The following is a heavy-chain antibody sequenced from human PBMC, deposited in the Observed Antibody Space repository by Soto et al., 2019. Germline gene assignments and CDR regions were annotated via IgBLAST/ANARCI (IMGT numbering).Heavy chain of an antibody. Sequence: SVKVSCKASGGTFSSYAISWVRQAPGQGLEWMGGIIPIFGTANYAQKFQGRVTITADESTSTAYMELSSLRSEDTAVYYCARDVQQRGWLDPWGQGTLVTVYS. J-gene: IGHJ5*02. D-gene: IGHD6-13*01. CDR2: IIPIFGTA. V-gene: IGHV1-69*13. CDR3: ARDVQQRGWLDP. CDR1: GGTFSSYA.